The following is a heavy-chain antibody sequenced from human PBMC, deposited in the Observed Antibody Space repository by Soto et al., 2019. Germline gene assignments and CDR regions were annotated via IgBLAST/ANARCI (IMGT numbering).Heavy chain of an antibody. J-gene: IGHJ3*02. Sequence: GGSLRLSCAASGFTFSSYAMHWVRQAPGKGLEWVAVISYDGSNKYYADSVKGRFTISRDNSKNTLYLQMNSLRAEDTAVYYCAREDITMIVVVHDAFDIWGQGTMVTVSS. CDR2: ISYDGSNK. D-gene: IGHD3-22*01. CDR3: AREDITMIVVVHDAFDI. CDR1: GFTFSSYA. V-gene: IGHV3-30-3*01.